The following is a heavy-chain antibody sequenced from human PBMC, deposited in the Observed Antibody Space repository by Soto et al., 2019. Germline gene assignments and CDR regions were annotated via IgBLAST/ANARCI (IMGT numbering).Heavy chain of an antibody. V-gene: IGHV2-5*02. J-gene: IGHJ4*02. D-gene: IGHD6-19*01. CDR3: AHRRCSPCGCYAFDY. CDR2: IYWDDEK. Sequence: QITLKESGPTLVQPTQTLTLTCTLSGSSLSSSGVGVGWIRQFPGKALEWLALIYWDDEKRYRQSLRSRLTITKDTSKNQIFLTMTNMDPVDTATDLCAHRRCSPCGCYAFDYWGQGTLVAVSS. CDR1: GSSLSSSGVG.